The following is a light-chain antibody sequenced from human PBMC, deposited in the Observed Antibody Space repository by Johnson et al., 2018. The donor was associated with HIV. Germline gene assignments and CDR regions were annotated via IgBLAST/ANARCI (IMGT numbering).Light chain of an antibody. CDR1: SSNIGNNF. CDR3: GTWDNSLSAGV. J-gene: IGLJ1*01. V-gene: IGLV1-51*01. CDR2: DTD. Sequence: QSVLTQPPSVSAAPGQKVTVSCSGSSSNIGNNFVSWYQQVPGTAPTLLIYDTDKRPSGIPARFSGSKSGTSATLAISGLQTGDEAEYYCGTWDNSLSAGVFGSGTKVTVL.